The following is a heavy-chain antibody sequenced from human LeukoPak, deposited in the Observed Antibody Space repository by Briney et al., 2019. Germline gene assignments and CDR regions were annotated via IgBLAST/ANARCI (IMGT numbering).Heavy chain of an antibody. V-gene: IGHV4-31*03. D-gene: IGHD2-21*02. CDR2: IHHPEST. CDR3: ARVHHERLRLDV. J-gene: IGHJ6*02. Sequence: SETLALICTVSGGSINSGNYFWTWIRQHPQEGLEWIGYIHHPESTHYDPYLQTRITITRDKSKNEFSLKLSSVTAADTAVYYCARVHHERLRLDVRGQGTTVTVSS. CDR1: GGSINSGNYF.